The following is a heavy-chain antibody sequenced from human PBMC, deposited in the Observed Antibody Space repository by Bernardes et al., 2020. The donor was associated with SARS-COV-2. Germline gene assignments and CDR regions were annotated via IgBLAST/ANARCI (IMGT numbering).Heavy chain of an antibody. J-gene: IGHJ3*02. V-gene: IGHV1-2*02. Sequence: ASVKVSCMASGYTFTDHYFHWVRQAPGQGLEWMGWINPKSGDTNYAQNFQGRVTMTRDTSISTGYMELRRLTSDDTAVYFCASVTWSQRDDFDIWGQGTKVTVSS. CDR2: INPKSGDT. CDR1: GYTFTDHY. D-gene: IGHD1-26*01. CDR3: ASVTWSQRDDFDI.